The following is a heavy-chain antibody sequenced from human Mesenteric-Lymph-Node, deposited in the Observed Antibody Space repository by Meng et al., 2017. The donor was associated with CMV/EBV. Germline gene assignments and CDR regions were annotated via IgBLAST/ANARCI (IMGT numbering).Heavy chain of an antibody. Sequence: GGSLRLSCAASGFPFSVYSMNWVRQAPGKGLEWVSSIGSSSVYIYYADSVKGRFTISRDNAKSSLYLQMSSLRAEDTAVYYCARAGMYYYYGMDVWGQGTTVTVSS. CDR1: GFPFSVYS. J-gene: IGHJ6*02. CDR3: ARAGMYYYYGMDV. V-gene: IGHV3-21*01. CDR2: IGSSSVYI. D-gene: IGHD3-10*01.